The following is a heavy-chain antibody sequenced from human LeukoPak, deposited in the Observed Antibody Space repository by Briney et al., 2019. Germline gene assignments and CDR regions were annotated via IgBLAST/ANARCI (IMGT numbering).Heavy chain of an antibody. CDR2: IRYDGRNE. CDR1: GFPFSTYG. Sequence: GSLRPPCAPFGFPFSTYGMPWVRRAPGKGLEWVAFIRYDGRNEYYPDSVKGRFTISRDNSKNISYLQMNSLRAEDMAVYYCAKDSLALYYYDSSGSRIGQDAFDIWGQGTMVTVSS. CDR3: AKDSLALYYYDSSGSRIGQDAFDI. D-gene: IGHD3-22*01. J-gene: IGHJ3*02. V-gene: IGHV3-30*02.